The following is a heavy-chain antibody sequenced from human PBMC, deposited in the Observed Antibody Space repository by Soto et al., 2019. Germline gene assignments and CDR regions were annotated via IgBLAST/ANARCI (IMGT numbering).Heavy chain of an antibody. CDR2: IKSNTDGGTT. CDR3: TTGLATAVYYFDY. CDR1: GLTFHNAW. V-gene: IGHV3-15*01. J-gene: IGHJ4*02. Sequence: EGQLVESGGGLIKSGGSFRLSCAASGLTFHNAWMSWVRQAPGKGLEWLGRIKSNTDGGTTDYAAPVKDRFTISRDDSRNTLYLEMNSLKSEDTAVYYCTTGLATAVYYFDYWGQGTLVTVSS. D-gene: IGHD6-13*01.